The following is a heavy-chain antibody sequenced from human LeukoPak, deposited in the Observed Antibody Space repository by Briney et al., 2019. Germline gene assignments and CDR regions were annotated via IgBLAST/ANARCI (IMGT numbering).Heavy chain of an antibody. J-gene: IGHJ4*02. Sequence: GGSPRLSCAPSGFTFSRHGMHWVRQAPGKGLEWVAIISNDGSRKYYAHSVEGRFTISRDNSKNTLYLQMDSLRAEDTAVYYCARDRAWNYFDYWGQGTLVTVSS. CDR1: GFTFSRHG. CDR3: ARDRAWNYFDY. V-gene: IGHV3-30*03. D-gene: IGHD3-3*01. CDR2: ISNDGSRK.